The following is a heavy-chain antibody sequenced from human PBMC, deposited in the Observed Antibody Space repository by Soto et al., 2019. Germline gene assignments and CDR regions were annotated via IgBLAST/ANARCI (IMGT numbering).Heavy chain of an antibody. CDR3: ARPPAGGAFDI. CDR2: IYYSGST. V-gene: IGHV4-39*01. D-gene: IGHD3-16*01. J-gene: IGHJ3*02. CDR1: GGSISSSSYY. Sequence: QLQLQESGPGLVKPSETLSLTCTVSGGSISSSSYYWGWIRQPPGKGLEWIGSIYYSGSTYYNPSLKSRVTISVDTSKNQFSLKLSSVTAADTAVYYCARPPAGGAFDIWGQGTMVTVSS.